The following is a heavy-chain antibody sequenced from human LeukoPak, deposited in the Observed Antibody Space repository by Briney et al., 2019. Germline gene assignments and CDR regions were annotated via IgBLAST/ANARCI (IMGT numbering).Heavy chain of an antibody. D-gene: IGHD2-15*01. J-gene: IGHJ6*03. CDR1: GGTFSSYA. Sequence: SVKVSCKASGGTFSSYAISWVRQAPGQGLEWMGGIIPIFGKASYAQKFQGRVTITTDESTSTAYMELSSLRSEDTAVYYCASTPCSGGSCHGNYYYYMDVWGKGTTVTVSS. V-gene: IGHV1-69*05. CDR3: ASTPCSGGSCHGNYYYYMDV. CDR2: IIPIFGKA.